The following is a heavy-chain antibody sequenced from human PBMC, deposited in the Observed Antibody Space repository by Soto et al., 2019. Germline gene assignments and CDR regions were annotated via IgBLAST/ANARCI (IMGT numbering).Heavy chain of an antibody. Sequence: QVQLQESGPGLVKPSGTLSLTCXVSXXXXXXXXXXXXXXXXPGKGLEWIGESHQSGNTNYNSSLXXRXXXXXXKSXXXXXXXLXXXTXADTAXYXXATRDTGRVYWGQGTLVTVSS. CDR3: ATRDTGRVY. J-gene: IGHJ4*02. V-gene: IGHV4-4*02. CDR1: XXXXXXXXX. CDR2: SHQSGNT. D-gene: IGHD5-18*01.